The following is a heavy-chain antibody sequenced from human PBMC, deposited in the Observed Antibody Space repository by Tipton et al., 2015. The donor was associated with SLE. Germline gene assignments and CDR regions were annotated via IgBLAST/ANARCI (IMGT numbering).Heavy chain of an antibody. D-gene: IGHD2-8*01. Sequence: SLRLSCAASGFTFSSYSMNWVRQAPGKGLEWVSSISSSSSYIYYADSVKGRFTISRDNAKNSLYLQMNSLRAEDTAVYYCARSGMGRGFDIWGQGTMVTVSS. CDR1: GFTFSSYS. CDR2: ISSSSSYI. V-gene: IGHV3-21*01. CDR3: ARSGMGRGFDI. J-gene: IGHJ3*02.